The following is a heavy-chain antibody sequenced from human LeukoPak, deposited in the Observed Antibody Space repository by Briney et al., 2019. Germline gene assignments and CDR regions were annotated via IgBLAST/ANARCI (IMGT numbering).Heavy chain of an antibody. CDR3: ARDLGFGSCSY. CDR2: ISAYNGNT. V-gene: IGHV1-18*01. CDR1: GNIFTNYD. Sequence: GASVKVSCKASGNIFTNYDISWVRQAPGQGLEWMGWISAYNGNTNYAQKFQGRVTLTTDTSTSTVYMELRSLTSDDTAVYYCARDLGFGSCSYWGQGTLVTVSS. D-gene: IGHD2-15*01. J-gene: IGHJ4*02.